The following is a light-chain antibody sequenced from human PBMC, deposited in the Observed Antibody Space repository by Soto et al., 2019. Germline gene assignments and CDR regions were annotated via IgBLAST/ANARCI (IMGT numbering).Light chain of an antibody. J-gene: IGLJ3*02. CDR1: SSDVGGYNY. V-gene: IGLV2-14*01. Sequence: QSVLTQPASVSGSPGQSITISCTGTSSDVGGYNYVSWYQQHPGKAPQLMIYDVSKRPSGVSNRFSGSKSGNTASLTISGLQAEDEADYYCRAYTRSSTWVFGGGTQLTVL. CDR3: RAYTRSSTWV. CDR2: DVS.